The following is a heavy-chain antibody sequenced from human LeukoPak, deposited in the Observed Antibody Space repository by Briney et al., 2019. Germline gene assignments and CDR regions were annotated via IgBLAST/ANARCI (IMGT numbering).Heavy chain of an antibody. D-gene: IGHD6-19*01. CDR3: AKDKWMVGDAFDI. CDR1: GFTFSSYS. Sequence: GGSLRLSCAASGFTFSSYSMNWVRQAPGKGLEWVSYISSSSSTIYYADSVKGRFTISRDNAKNSLYLQMNSLRAEDTAVYYCAKDKWMVGDAFDIWGQGTMVTVSS. J-gene: IGHJ3*02. V-gene: IGHV3-48*01. CDR2: ISSSSSTI.